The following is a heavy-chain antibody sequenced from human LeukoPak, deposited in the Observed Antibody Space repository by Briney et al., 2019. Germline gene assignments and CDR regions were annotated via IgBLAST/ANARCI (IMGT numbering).Heavy chain of an antibody. CDR1: GASINNDYW. Sequence: SETLSLTCGVSGASINNDYWWNWVRQPPGKGLEWIGNIYYGGNANYNASLRSRATITIDKSENRFSLTLDSLTAADTAVYYCARTGAEYQLLYSDVRPRLWFDPWGQGTLVTVSS. CDR3: ARTGAEYQLLYSDVRPRLWFDP. CDR2: IYYGGNA. J-gene: IGHJ5*02. V-gene: IGHV4/OR15-8*02. D-gene: IGHD2-2*02.